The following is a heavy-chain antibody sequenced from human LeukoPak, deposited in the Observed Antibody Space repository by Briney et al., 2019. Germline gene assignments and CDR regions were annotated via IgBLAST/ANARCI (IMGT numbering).Heavy chain of an antibody. D-gene: IGHD3-9*01. V-gene: IGHV3-23*01. CDR2: ISGSGRGGRT. J-gene: IGHJ4*02. Sequence: GGSLRLSCAASGFTFSSSAMSWVRQAPGKGLEWVSGISGSGRGGRTYYADSVKGRFTISRDNSKNTLYLQMNSLRAEDTAVYYCAKDSRSWFRKYYFDYWGQGTLVTVSS. CDR1: GFTFSSSA. CDR3: AKDSRSWFRKYYFDY.